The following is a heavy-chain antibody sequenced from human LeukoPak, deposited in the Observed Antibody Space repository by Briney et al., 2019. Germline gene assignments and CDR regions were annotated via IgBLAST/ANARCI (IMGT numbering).Heavy chain of an antibody. D-gene: IGHD3/OR15-3a*01. CDR1: GSVLSDYG. CDR3: VRAKRETSSRPWTSGMDV. V-gene: IGHV3-13*01. J-gene: IGHJ6*02. CDR2: IGSAGDK. Sequence: GGSLRLSCAASGSVLSDYGIHWVRQGIGKGLDWVSGIGSAGDKYYAGSERGRFTISRENAENFVYLQMNGLRAEDTAIYYCVRAKRETSSRPWTSGMDVWGQGTTVTVSS.